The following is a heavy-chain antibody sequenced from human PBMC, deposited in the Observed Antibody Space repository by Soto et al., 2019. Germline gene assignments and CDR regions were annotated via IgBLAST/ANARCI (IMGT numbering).Heavy chain of an antibody. J-gene: IGHJ6*02. D-gene: IGHD2-2*01. V-gene: IGHV1-69*01. CDR1: GGTFGSYA. CDR3: ARSQGSSTSLEIYYYYYYGMDV. CDR2: IIPIAGTA. Sequence: QVQLVQSGAEVKKPGSSVKVSCKASGGTFGSYAISWERQAPGQGLEWMGGIIPIAGTANYAQKFQGRVTIAADESTSTAYMELSSLRSEDTAVYYCARSQGSSTSLEIYYYYYYGMDVWGQGTTVTVPS.